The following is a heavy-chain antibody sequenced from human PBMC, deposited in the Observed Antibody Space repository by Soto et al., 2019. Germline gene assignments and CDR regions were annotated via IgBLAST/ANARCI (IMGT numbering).Heavy chain of an antibody. CDR2: IKQDGSEK. V-gene: IGHV3-7*03. D-gene: IGHD3-10*01. CDR3: AREALRITMVPGAFDI. J-gene: IGHJ3*02. Sequence: GSLRLSGAAAGLSFSSYWMSWVRQAPGKGLEWVANIKQDGSEKYYVDSVKGRFTISRDNAKNSLYLQMNSLRAEGTAVYYCAREALRITMVPGAFDIWGQGTMVTVSS. CDR1: GLSFSSYW.